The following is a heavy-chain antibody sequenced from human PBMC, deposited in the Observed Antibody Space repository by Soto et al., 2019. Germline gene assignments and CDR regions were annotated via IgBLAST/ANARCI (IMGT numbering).Heavy chain of an antibody. CDR2: IYPGDSDT. V-gene: IGHV5-51*01. Sequence: GESLKISCKGSGYSFTSYWIGWVRQMPGKGLEWMGIIYPGDSDTRYSPSFQGQVTISADKSISTAYLQWSSLKASDTAMYYCVTSFYGGSGYYGMDVWGQGTTVTVSS. CDR1: GYSFTSYW. CDR3: VTSFYGGSGYYGMDV. D-gene: IGHD4-17*01. J-gene: IGHJ6*02.